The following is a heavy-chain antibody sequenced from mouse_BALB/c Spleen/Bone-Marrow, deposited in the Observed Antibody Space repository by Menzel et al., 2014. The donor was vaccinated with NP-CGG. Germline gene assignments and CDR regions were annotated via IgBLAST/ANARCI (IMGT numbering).Heavy chain of an antibody. CDR1: GYTFTRYV. CDR3: ASGTPATSYYALDY. Sequence: LQESGPELVKPGASVKMSCKASGYTFTRYVIHWVRQKPGQGLEWIGYINPHNDGIKYNEKFKGKATLTSDKSSSTAYMELSSLTSEDSAVYYCASGTPATSYYALDYWGQGTSVTVSS. V-gene: IGHV1-14*01. D-gene: IGHD1-2*01. J-gene: IGHJ4*01. CDR2: INPHNDGI.